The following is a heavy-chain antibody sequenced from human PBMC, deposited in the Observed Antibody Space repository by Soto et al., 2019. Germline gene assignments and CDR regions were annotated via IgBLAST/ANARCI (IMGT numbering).Heavy chain of an antibody. CDR1: GFSLSTSGVG. Sequence: SGPTLVNPTQTLTLTCTFSGFSLSTSGVGVGWIRQPPGKALEWLALIYWNDDKRYSPSLKSRLTITKDTSKNQVVLTMTNMDPVDTATYYCAHSLGNGYCSGGSCYSPNWFDPWGQGTLVTVSS. D-gene: IGHD2-15*01. V-gene: IGHV2-5*01. J-gene: IGHJ5*02. CDR3: AHSLGNGYCSGGSCYSPNWFDP. CDR2: IYWNDDK.